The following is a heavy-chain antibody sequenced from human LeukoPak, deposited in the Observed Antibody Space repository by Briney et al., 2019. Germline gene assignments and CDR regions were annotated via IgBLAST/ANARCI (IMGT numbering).Heavy chain of an antibody. J-gene: IGHJ4*02. D-gene: IGHD6-6*01. CDR2: INHSGST. V-gene: IGHV4-34*01. CDR1: GGSFSGYY. CDR3: ARLYTSDIKYDY. Sequence: SETLSLTCAAYGGSFSGYYWSWIRQPPGKGLEWIGGINHSGSTNYNPSLKSRVTISVDTSKNQFSLKLSSVTAADTAVYYCARLYTSDIKYDYWGQGTLVTVSS.